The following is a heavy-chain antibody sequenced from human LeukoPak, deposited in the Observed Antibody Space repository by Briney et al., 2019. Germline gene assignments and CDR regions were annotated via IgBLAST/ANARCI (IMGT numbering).Heavy chain of an antibody. CDR1: GDSVSSNSAA. CDR3: ARDYRAPDYYDSSGYSWFDP. Sequence: SQTLSLTCAISGDSVSSNSAAWNWIRQSPSRVLEWLGRTYYRSKWYNDYAVSVKSRITINPDTSKNQFSLQLNSVTPEDTAVYYCARDYRAPDYYDSSGYSWFDPWGQGTLVTVSS. CDR2: TYYRSKWYN. D-gene: IGHD3-22*01. J-gene: IGHJ5*02. V-gene: IGHV6-1*01.